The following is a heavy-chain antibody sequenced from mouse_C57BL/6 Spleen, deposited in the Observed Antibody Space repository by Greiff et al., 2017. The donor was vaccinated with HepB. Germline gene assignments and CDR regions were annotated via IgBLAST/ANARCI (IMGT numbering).Heavy chain of an antibody. J-gene: IGHJ3*01. Sequence: VQLQESGAELAKPGASVKLSCKASGYTFTSYWMHWVKQRPGQGLEWIGYINPSSGYTKYNQKFKEKATLTADKSSSTAYMQLSSLTYEESAVYYCAKKSHYYGSSLPFASWGQGTLVTVSA. D-gene: IGHD1-1*01. V-gene: IGHV1-7*01. CDR1: GYTFTSYW. CDR3: AKKSHYYGSSLPFAS. CDR2: INPSSGYT.